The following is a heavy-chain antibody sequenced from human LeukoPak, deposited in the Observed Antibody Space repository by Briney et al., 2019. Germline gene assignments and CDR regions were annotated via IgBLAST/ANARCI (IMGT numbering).Heavy chain of an antibody. CDR1: GFTFSNAW. Sequence: PGGSLRLSCAASGFTFSNAWMSWVRQAPGKGLEWVGRIKSKTDGGTTDYAAPVKGRFTISRDDSKNALYLQMNSLKTEDTAVYYCTSHSITMVRGVINYYYYYYMDVWGKGTTVTISS. J-gene: IGHJ6*03. CDR3: TSHSITMVRGVINYYYYYYMDV. D-gene: IGHD3-10*01. V-gene: IGHV3-15*01. CDR2: IKSKTDGGTT.